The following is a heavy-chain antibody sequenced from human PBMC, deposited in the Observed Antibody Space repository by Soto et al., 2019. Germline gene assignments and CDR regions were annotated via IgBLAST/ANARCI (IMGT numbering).Heavy chain of an antibody. V-gene: IGHV1-18*01. CDR2: ISTYNGKT. D-gene: IGHD2-15*01. Sequence: GASVKVSCKASGYTFNTYGISWVRQAPGQGLVWMGWISTYNGKTYYAQNFQGRVTMTTDTSTSTAYMELRSLRSDDTAAYFCARDFCSGGSCYYNWIDPWGQGTLVTVSS. CDR3: ARDFCSGGSCYYNWIDP. J-gene: IGHJ5*02. CDR1: GYTFNTYG.